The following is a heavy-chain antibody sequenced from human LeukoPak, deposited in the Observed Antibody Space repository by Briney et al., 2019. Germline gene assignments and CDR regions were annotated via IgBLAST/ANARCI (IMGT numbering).Heavy chain of an antibody. CDR1: GFSFNNYA. D-gene: IGHD2-21*01. CDR2: INSGGDAT. CDR3: ARSDCGTIGCKLLNY. J-gene: IGHJ4*02. V-gene: IGHV3-23*01. Sequence: GGSLRLSCAASGFSFNNYAMSWVRQAPGKGLEWVSAINSGGDATKYADSVKGRFTISRDNSKNTLSLQLDSLRAEDTALYYCARSDCGTIGCKLLNYWGQGTLVTVSS.